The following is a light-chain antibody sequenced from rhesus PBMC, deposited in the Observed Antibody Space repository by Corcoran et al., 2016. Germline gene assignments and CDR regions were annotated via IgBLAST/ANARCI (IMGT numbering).Light chain of an antibody. CDR3: QETSYLST. V-gene: IGKV3-31*02. CDR1: QSVSSY. Sequence: EIVMTQSPATLSLSPGETATISCRTSQSVSSYLAWYQQKPGPAPRLLIYGASRRGTGIPDRFSCSGSGTDVPLTSSSLEPEDFAVYYCQETSYLSTFGQGTKVEIK. CDR2: GAS. J-gene: IGKJ1*01.